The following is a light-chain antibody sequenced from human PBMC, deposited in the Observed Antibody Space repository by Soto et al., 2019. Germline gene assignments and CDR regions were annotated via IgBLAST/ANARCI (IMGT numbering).Light chain of an antibody. CDR3: QQRSNWPLT. V-gene: IGKV3-15*01. Sequence: EIVMTQSPATLPVTQGERATLSCRASQSVSSNLAWYQQKPGQAPRFLIYGASTRATGIPARFSGSGSGTEFTLTISSLQSEDFAVYYCQQRSNWPLTFGPGGKVDIK. J-gene: IGKJ3*01. CDR2: GAS. CDR1: QSVSSN.